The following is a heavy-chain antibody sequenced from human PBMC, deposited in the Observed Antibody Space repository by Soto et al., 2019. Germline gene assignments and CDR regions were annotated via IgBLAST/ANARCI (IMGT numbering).Heavy chain of an antibody. CDR1: GVSISSGGYS. V-gene: IGHV4-30-2*03. D-gene: IGHD2-15*01. Sequence: PSETLSLTCAVSGVSISSGGYSWSWIRQPPGKGLEWIGYIYHSGSTYYNPSLKSRVTISVDTSKNQFSLKLSSVTAADTAVYYRARPKRRGYPYYGMDVWGQGTTVTVSS. CDR3: ARPKRRGYPYYGMDV. CDR2: IYHSGST. J-gene: IGHJ6*02.